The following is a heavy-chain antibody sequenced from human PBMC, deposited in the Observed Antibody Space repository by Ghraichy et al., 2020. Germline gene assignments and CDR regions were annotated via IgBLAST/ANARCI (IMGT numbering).Heavy chain of an antibody. V-gene: IGHV4-31*03. CDR3: ATNYDFWSGYYNYYYYMDV. D-gene: IGHD3-3*01. CDR1: GGSISSGGYY. CDR2: IYYSGST. Sequence: SETLSLTCTVSGGSISSGGYYWSWIRQHPGKGLEWIGYIYYSGSTYYNPSLKSRVTISVDTSKNQFSLKLSSVTAADTAVYYCATNYDFWSGYYNYYYYMDVWGKGTTVTVSS. J-gene: IGHJ6*03.